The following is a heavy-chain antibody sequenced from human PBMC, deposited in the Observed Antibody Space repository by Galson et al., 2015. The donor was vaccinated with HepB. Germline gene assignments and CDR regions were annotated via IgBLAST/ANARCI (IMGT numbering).Heavy chain of an antibody. CDR3: VRGAGLLNWFDP. Sequence: SVKVSCKASGGTFSNHATSWVRQAPGRGLEWMGGIIPILNTRKYAQKFQGRVTITANESTSTAYMEFNSPTSDDTAVYYCVRGAGLLNWFDPWGQGTLVTVSS. CDR2: IIPILNTR. V-gene: IGHV1-69*13. J-gene: IGHJ5*02. CDR1: GGTFSNHA.